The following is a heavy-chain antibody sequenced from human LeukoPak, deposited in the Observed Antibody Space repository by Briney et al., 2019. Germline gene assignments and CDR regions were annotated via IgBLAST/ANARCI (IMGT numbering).Heavy chain of an antibody. V-gene: IGHV1-2*02. CDR3: ARDLPRGITMIVVEDY. D-gene: IGHD3-22*01. CDR1: GYTFTAYY. J-gene: IGHJ4*02. Sequence: ASVKVSCKTSGYTFTAYYIHWVRQAPGQGLEWMGWINPNGGGTKYALKFQGRVTLTRDTSISTAYMELSRLRSDDTAVYYCARDLPRGITMIVVEDYWGQGTLVTVSS. CDR2: INPNGGGT.